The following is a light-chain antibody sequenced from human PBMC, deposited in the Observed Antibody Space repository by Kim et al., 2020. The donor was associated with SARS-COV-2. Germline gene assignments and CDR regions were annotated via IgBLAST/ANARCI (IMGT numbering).Light chain of an antibody. CDR3: QKYNSAPWT. J-gene: IGKJ1*01. Sequence: DIQMTQSPSSLSASVGDRVTITCRASQVINNYLAWYQQKPGKGPTLLIYAASTLQSGVPSRFSGSGSGTDFTLAISSLQPEDVATYYCQKYNSAPWTFGQGTKVDIK. V-gene: IGKV1-27*01. CDR1: QVINNY. CDR2: AAS.